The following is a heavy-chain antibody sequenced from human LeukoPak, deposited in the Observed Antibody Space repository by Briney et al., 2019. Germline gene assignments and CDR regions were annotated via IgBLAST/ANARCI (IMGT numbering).Heavy chain of an antibody. CDR1: GFSVNNLY. Sequence: GGSLRLSCAASGFSVNNLYMSWVRQAPGKGLEWVSVIYSGGSTYYADSVKGRFTISRHNSKNTLYLQMNNLRAEDTAVYYCARTNWNDRWFDPWGQGTLVTVSS. CDR2: IYSGGST. V-gene: IGHV3-53*04. J-gene: IGHJ5*02. CDR3: ARTNWNDRWFDP. D-gene: IGHD1-1*01.